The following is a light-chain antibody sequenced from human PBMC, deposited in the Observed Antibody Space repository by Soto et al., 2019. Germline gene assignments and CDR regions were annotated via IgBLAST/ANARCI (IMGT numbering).Light chain of an antibody. CDR3: STWDDRYRGPT. V-gene: IGLV1-44*01. J-gene: IGLJ2*01. CDR1: TSNIDSHT. CDR2: ANY. Sequence: QSDLTQSSSVTGSVGQKVTILYSGGTSNIDSHTVSWYRQRPGAAPDFIMFANYQRPSGVPDRFSGAKSRGPVSLTISDLRPDDEGVYFCSTWDDRYRGPTFGGGTKLTVL.